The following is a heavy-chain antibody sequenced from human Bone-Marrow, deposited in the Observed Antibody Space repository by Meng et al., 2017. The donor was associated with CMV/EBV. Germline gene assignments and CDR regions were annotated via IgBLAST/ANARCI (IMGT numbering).Heavy chain of an antibody. J-gene: IGHJ4*02. D-gene: IGHD3-22*01. Sequence: GESLKISCAASGFTFSSYAMSWVRQAPGEGLEWVSAISGSGGSTYYADSVKGRFTISRDNSKNTLYLQMNSLRAEDTAVYYCARDLWGDSSGSYFDYWGQGTLVTVSS. CDR2: ISGSGGST. CDR1: GFTFSSYA. V-gene: IGHV3-23*01. CDR3: ARDLWGDSSGSYFDY.